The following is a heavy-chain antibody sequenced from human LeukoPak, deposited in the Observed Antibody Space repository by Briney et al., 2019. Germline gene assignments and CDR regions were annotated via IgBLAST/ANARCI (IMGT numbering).Heavy chain of an antibody. CDR2: ISSSSSYI. CDR3: ARDRTQYVDY. Sequence: GGSLRLSCAASGFTFSSYSMNWVRQAPGKGLEWVSSISSSSSYIYYADSVKGRFTIPRDNAKNSLYLQMNSLRAEDTAVYYCARDRTQYVDYWGQGTLVTVSS. J-gene: IGHJ4*02. V-gene: IGHV3-21*01. CDR1: GFTFSSYS.